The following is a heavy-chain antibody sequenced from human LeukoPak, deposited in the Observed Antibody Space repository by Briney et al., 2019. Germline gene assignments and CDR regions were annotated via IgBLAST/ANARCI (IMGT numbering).Heavy chain of an antibody. J-gene: IGHJ4*02. CDR1: GYSISSGYY. D-gene: IGHD3-3*01. CDR3: AIVMVFGVVITPPFDY. CDR2: IYYSGST. Sequence: PSETLSLTCAVSGYSISSGYYWGWIRQPPGKGLEWIGSIYYSGSTYYNPSLKSRVTISVDTSKNQFSLKLSSVTAADTAVYYCAIVMVFGVVITPPFDYWGQGTLVTVSS. V-gene: IGHV4-38-2*01.